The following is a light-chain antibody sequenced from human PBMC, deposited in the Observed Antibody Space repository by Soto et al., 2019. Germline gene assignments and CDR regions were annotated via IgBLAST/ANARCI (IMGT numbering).Light chain of an antibody. J-gene: IGLJ2*01. CDR3: SSYSGSTTHIL. CDR2: DVT. CDR1: SSDIGGYNY. Sequence: QSALTQPASVSGSPGQSITLSCTGSSSDIGGYNYVSWYQQHPGKAPKLIIYDVTSRHSGLSYRFSASKSGSTASLTISGLQPEDEADYYCSSYSGSTTHILFGGGTKLTVL. V-gene: IGLV2-14*01.